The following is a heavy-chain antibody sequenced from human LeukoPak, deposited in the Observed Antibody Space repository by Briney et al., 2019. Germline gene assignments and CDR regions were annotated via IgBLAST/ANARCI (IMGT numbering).Heavy chain of an antibody. CDR2: INSDGSST. D-gene: IGHD4-17*01. Sequence: TGGSLRLSCAASRFTFSNAWMHWVRQAPGKGLVWVSRINSDGSSTSYADSVKGRFTISRDNAKNTLYLQMNSLRAEDTAVYYCARAFDYGDSGYWYFDLWGRGTLVTVSS. CDR1: RFTFSNAW. J-gene: IGHJ2*01. V-gene: IGHV3-74*01. CDR3: ARAFDYGDSGYWYFDL.